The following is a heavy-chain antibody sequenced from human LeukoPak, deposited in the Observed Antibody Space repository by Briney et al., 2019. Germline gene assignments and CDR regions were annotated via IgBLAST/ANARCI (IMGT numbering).Heavy chain of an antibody. J-gene: IGHJ4*02. Sequence: GGSLRLSCAASGFTFSSYWMSWVRQAPGKGLEWEANIKQDGSEKYYVDSVKGRFTISRDNAKNSLYLQMNSLRAEDTAVYYCAKDNVKRVATSDYWGQGTLVTVSS. CDR3: AKDNVKRVATSDY. CDR2: IKQDGSEK. V-gene: IGHV3-7*01. D-gene: IGHD5-12*01. CDR1: GFTFSSYW.